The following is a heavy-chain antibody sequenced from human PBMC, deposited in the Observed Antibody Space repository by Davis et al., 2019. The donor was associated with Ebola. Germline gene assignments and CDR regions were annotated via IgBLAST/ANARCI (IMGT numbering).Heavy chain of an antibody. D-gene: IGHD3-10*01. CDR3: ARHKAQLGFGRFDY. V-gene: IGHV4-39*01. Sequence: GSLRLSCAASGFTFSSYWMSWVRQAPGKGLEWIGSIYYSGSTYYNPSLKSRVTISVDTSKNQFSLKLSSVTAADTAVYYCARHKAQLGFGRFDYWGQGTLVTVSS. CDR2: IYYSGST. J-gene: IGHJ4*02. CDR1: GFTFSSYW.